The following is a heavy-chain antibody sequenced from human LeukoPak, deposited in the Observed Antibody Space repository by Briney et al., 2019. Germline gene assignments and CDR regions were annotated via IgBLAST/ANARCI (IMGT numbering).Heavy chain of an antibody. CDR1: GGSFSDYY. J-gene: IGHJ5*02. Sequence: PSETLSLTCAVYGGSFSDYYWSWIRQPPGKGLEWIGGINHSGSTNYNPSLKSRVTISVDTSKNQFSLKLSSVTAADTAVYFCARGIVVVPAAIRSFSSWFDPWGQGTLVTVSS. CDR3: ARGIVVVPAAIRSFSSWFDP. V-gene: IGHV4-34*01. D-gene: IGHD2-2*02. CDR2: INHSGST.